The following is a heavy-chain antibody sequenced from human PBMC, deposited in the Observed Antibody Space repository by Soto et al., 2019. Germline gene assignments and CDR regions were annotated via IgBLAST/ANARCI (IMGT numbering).Heavy chain of an antibody. J-gene: IGHJ6*02. D-gene: IGHD5-12*01. Sequence: QVQLVESGGGVVQPGRSLRLSCAASGFTFSSYAMHWVRQAPGKGLEWVAVISYDGSNKYYADSMKGRFTISRDNSKNTLYLQMNSLRAEDTAVYYCARDLVRGYPYYYGMDVWGQGTTVTVSS. CDR3: ARDLVRGYPYYYGMDV. CDR1: GFTFSSYA. CDR2: ISYDGSNK. V-gene: IGHV3-30-3*01.